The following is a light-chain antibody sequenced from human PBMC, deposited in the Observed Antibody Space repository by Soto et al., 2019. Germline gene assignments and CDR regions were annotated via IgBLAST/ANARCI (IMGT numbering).Light chain of an antibody. V-gene: IGKV1-39*01. CDR2: AAS. CDR3: QQSYSRPPT. CDR1: QSISNH. Sequence: IQITQPPSSLSASVEHRGIMTCRASQSISNHLNWYQQKPGKAPKLLIFAASSLQSGVPSRFSGSRSGPDFTLTISSLQPEDFATYYCQQSYSRPPTFGQGTKVDIK. J-gene: IGKJ1*01.